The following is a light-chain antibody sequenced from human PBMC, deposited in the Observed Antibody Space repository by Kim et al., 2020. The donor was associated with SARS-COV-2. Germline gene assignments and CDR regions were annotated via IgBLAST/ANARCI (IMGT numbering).Light chain of an antibody. J-gene: IGKJ3*01. V-gene: IGKV3-20*01. CDR1: QSVSNNY. CDR2: DAS. CDR3: QQYGSSLFT. Sequence: EIVLTQSPGTLSLSPGERATLSCRASQSVSNNYLAWYQQKPGQAPRLLIYDASSRATGIPDRFSGSGSGTDFTLTISRLEPEDFAVYYCQQYGSSLFTFGPGTKVDIK.